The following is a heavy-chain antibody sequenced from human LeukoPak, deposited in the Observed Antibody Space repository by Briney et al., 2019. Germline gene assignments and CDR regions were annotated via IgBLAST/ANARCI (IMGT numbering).Heavy chain of an antibody. CDR3: ARDDNWSFDY. J-gene: IGHJ4*02. V-gene: IGHV3-21*01. D-gene: IGHD1-20*01. CDR1: GFTFSTYA. Sequence: GGSLRLSCAASGFTFSTYAMNWVRQAPGKGLEWVSYVDRSGNDIYLADSVKGRFTISRDNAKSSVYLQMNSLRAEDTAVYYCARDDNWSFDYWGQGSLVTVSS. CDR2: VDRSGNDI.